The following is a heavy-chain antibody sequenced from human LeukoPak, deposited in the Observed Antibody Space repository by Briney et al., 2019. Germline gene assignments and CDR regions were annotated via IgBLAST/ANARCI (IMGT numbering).Heavy chain of an antibody. Sequence: GGSLRLSCAASGFTFSSYSMNWVRQASGKGLEWVSSISSSSSYIYYADSVKGRCTISRDNAKNSMYLQMNSLRAEDTAVYYCAREVRGGYCSSTSCYTSWGQGTLVTVSS. CDR3: AREVRGGYCSSTSCYTS. J-gene: IGHJ4*02. CDR1: GFTFSSYS. D-gene: IGHD2-2*02. V-gene: IGHV3-21*01. CDR2: ISSSSSYI.